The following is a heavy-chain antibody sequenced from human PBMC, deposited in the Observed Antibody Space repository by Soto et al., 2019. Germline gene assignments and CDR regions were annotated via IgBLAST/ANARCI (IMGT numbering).Heavy chain of an antibody. CDR2: INSDGSST. V-gene: IGHV3-74*01. J-gene: IGHJ6*02. CDR1: GFTFSSYW. D-gene: IGHD2-21*01. CDR3: AREGRAYCGGDCSYGMDV. Sequence: GGSLRLSCAASGFTFSSYWMHWVRQAPGKGLVWVSRINSDGSSTSYADSVKGRFTISRDNAKNTLYLQMNSLRAEDTAVYYCAREGRAYCGGDCSYGMDVWGQGTTVTVSS.